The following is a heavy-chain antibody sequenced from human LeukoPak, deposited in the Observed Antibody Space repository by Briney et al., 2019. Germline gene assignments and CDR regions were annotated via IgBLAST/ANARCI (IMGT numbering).Heavy chain of an antibody. V-gene: IGHV3-74*01. D-gene: IGHD5-18*01. CDR2: INSDGSST. CDR3: GNLDTPMGY. CDR1: GFTFSSYW. Sequence: GGSLRLSCAASGFTFSSYWMHWVRQAPEKGLVWVSRINSDGSSTSYADSVKGRFTISRDKAKNTLYLQMNSLRAEDTAVYYCGNLDTPMGYWGQGTLVTVSS. J-gene: IGHJ4*02.